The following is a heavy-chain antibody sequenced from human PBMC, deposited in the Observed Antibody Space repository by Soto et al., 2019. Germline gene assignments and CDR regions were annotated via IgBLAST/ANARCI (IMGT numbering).Heavy chain of an antibody. J-gene: IGHJ4*02. CDR1: GGSISSYY. CDR3: ARRYGGSIDY. CDR2: IYDSGST. Sequence: QVQLQESGPGLVKHSETLSLTCTVSGGSISSYYWSWIRQPPGKGLEWIGYIYDSGSTNYNLSLTSRVTISVDTSKNQFSLKLSSVTSADTAVYYCARRYGGSIDYWGQGTLVTVSS. D-gene: IGHD2-15*01. V-gene: IGHV4-59*08.